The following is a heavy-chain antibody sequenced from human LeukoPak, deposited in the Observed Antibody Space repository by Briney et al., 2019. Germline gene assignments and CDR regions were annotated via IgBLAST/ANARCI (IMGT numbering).Heavy chain of an antibody. D-gene: IGHD3-3*01. J-gene: IGHJ3*02. CDR3: AGTYFDFRRGGAFDI. CDR2: AYYLGNT. V-gene: IGHV4-59*05. Sequence: PSETLSLTCSVSGVSISSYYWSWIRQAPGKGLEWIARAYYLGNTNYSPSLRSRVIISVDMSKNQFSLTLTSMTAADTAVYYCAGTYFDFRRGGAFDIWGQGTIVTVSS. CDR1: GVSISSYY.